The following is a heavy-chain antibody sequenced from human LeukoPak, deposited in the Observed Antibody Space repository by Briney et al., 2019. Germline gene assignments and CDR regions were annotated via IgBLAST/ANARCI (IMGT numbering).Heavy chain of an antibody. D-gene: IGHD3-22*01. J-gene: IGHJ4*02. V-gene: IGHV3-23*01. Sequence: GGSLRLSCAASGFTFSSYAMSWVRQAPGKGLEWVSAISGSGGRTYYADSVKGRFTISRDNAENSLYLQMNSLRAEDTAIYYCVVITWDYWGQGTLVTVSS. CDR1: GFTFSSYA. CDR3: VVITWDY. CDR2: ISGSGGRT.